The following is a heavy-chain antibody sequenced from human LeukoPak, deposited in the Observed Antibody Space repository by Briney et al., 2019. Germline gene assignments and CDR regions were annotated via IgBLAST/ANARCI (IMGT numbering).Heavy chain of an antibody. J-gene: IGHJ4*02. D-gene: IGHD4-23*01. Sequence: SETLSLTCAVYGGSFSGYYWSWIRQPPGKGLEWIGEINHSGSTNYNPSLKSRVTISVDTSKNQFSLKLSSVTAADTAVYYCASTSRLRWFDYWGQGTLVTVSS. V-gene: IGHV4-34*01. CDR1: GGSFSGYY. CDR2: INHSGST. CDR3: ASTSRLRWFDY.